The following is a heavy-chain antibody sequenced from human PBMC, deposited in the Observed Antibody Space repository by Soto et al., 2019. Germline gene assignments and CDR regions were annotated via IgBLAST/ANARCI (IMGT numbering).Heavy chain of an antibody. D-gene: IGHD4-17*01. V-gene: IGHV4-59*01. Sequence: SETLSLTCTVSGGSISYSYWTWIRQPPGKGLEWIGYISYTGSANYNASLKSRLTISVDTSKNQFSLKLSSVTAADTALYYCARVNYGDYYYGMDVWGQGTTVTVSS. CDR2: ISYTGSA. CDR1: GGSISYSY. J-gene: IGHJ6*02. CDR3: ARVNYGDYYYGMDV.